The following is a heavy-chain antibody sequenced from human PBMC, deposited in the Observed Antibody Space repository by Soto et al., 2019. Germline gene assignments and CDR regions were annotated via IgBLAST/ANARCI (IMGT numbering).Heavy chain of an antibody. D-gene: IGHD3-3*01. CDR1: GGSFSGYY. Sequence: QVQLQQWGAGLLKPSETLSLTCAVYGGSFSGYYWSWIRQPPGKGLEWIGGINHSGSTNYNPSLKSRVTISVDTSENQFSLKLSSVTAADTAVYYCARGRYDFWSGYYKGAYFDYWGQGTLVTVSS. CDR2: INHSGST. CDR3: ARGRYDFWSGYYKGAYFDY. V-gene: IGHV4-34*01. J-gene: IGHJ4*02.